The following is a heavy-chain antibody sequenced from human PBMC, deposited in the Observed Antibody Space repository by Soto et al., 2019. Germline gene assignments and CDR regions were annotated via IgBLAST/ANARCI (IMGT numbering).Heavy chain of an antibody. CDR3: ARGDDSSGYSYFQH. CDR1: GYSFTRYG. D-gene: IGHD3-22*01. Sequence: VASVKVSCKASGYSFTRYGISWVRQAPGQGLEWMGWISGYNGKTKYAQKLQGRVSMTTDTSTSTAYMELRSLGSDDTAVYYCARGDDSSGYSYFQHWGQGTLVTVSS. CDR2: ISGYNGKT. V-gene: IGHV1-18*01. J-gene: IGHJ1*01.